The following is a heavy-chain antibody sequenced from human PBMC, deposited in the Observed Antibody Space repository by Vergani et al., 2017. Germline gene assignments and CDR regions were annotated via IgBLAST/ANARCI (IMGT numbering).Heavy chain of an antibody. CDR1: DSSIMTNPY. CDR3: ARSIVSRNPPDYFDN. J-gene: IGHJ4*02. CDR2: VEDSGYF. V-gene: IGHV4-59*01. Sequence: QVQLQESGPGLVKPSETLTLTCDVSDSSIMTNPYWGWFRQTPGEGLEWIGYVEDSGYFNYNPSLKTRVSMSSDTSNNQFSLMLSSVTVADTAVYYCARSIVSRNPPDYFDNWGQGTLVTVSS. D-gene: IGHD1-14*01.